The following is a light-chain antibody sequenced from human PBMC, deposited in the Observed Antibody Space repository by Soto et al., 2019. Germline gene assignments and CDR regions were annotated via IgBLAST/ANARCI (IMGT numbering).Light chain of an antibody. Sequence: EIVMTQSPATLSVSPGERATLSCTASHYIYSNVAWFQQRPGQAPRLLIYRASTRATGTPARFSGSGSGTEFTLTITSLQSEDLALYYCQQYHNLWTFGQGTEVEIK. CDR1: HYIYSN. CDR2: RAS. V-gene: IGKV3-15*01. CDR3: QQYHNLWT. J-gene: IGKJ1*01.